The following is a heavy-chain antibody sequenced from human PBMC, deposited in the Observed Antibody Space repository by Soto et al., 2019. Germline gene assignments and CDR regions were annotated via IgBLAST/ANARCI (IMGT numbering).Heavy chain of an antibody. V-gene: IGHV1-18*01. D-gene: IGHD3-3*01. Sequence: ASVKVSCKASGYTFTSYGISWVRQAPGQGLEWMGWISAYNGNTNYAQKLQGRVTMTTDTSTSTAYMELRSLRSDDTAVYYCARSSGVVIKRGYYFDYWGQGTLVTVSS. CDR3: ARSSGVVIKRGYYFDY. CDR2: ISAYNGNT. CDR1: GYTFTSYG. J-gene: IGHJ4*02.